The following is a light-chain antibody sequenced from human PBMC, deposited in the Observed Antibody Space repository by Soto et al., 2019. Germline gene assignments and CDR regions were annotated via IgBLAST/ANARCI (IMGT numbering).Light chain of an antibody. Sequence: QPVLTQPPSASGTPGQRVTSSCSGSPSNIGSNTVSWYQQFSGSAPRLIMYGDYRRPSGVPDRFSGSKSGTSASLAISGLQSEYESIFYCAAWDDSLSGHVVFGGGTKLTVL. J-gene: IGLJ2*01. CDR2: GDY. V-gene: IGLV1-44*01. CDR1: PSNIGSNT. CDR3: AAWDDSLSGHVV.